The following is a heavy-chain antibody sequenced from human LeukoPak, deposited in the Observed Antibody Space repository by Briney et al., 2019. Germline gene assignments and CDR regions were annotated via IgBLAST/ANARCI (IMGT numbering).Heavy chain of an antibody. CDR1: GFTFSSHW. J-gene: IGHJ4*02. Sequence: GGSLRLSCAASGFTFSSHWMSWVRQAPGKGLEWVANIKQDGSEKYYVDSVKGRFTISRDNAKNSLYLQMNSLRAEDTAVYYCAREGVLGVIITVAFDYWGQGTLVTVSS. D-gene: IGHD3-10*01. CDR2: IKQDGSEK. CDR3: AREGVLGVIITVAFDY. V-gene: IGHV3-7*01.